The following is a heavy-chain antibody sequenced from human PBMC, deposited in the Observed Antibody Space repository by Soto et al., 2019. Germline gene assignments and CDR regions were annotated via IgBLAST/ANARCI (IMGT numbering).Heavy chain of an antibody. CDR1: GGTFSSYA. CDR3: APKLALAAFWAHSYYYRLDV. D-gene: IGHD3-3*02. V-gene: IGHV1-69*06. Sequence: SVKVSCKASGGTFSSYAISWVRQAPGQGXEWMGGIIPIFGTANYAQKFQGRVTMTADKSTRTAYIELSSLRSEDKAVDYCAPKLALAAFWAHSYYYRLDVWHRGTTVTVSS. CDR2: IIPIFGTA. J-gene: IGHJ6*02.